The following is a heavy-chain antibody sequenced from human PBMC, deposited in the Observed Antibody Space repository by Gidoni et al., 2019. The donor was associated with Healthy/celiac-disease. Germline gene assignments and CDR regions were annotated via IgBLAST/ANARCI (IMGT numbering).Heavy chain of an antibody. D-gene: IGHD2-21*02. CDR2: ISSSSSYI. Sequence: EVQLVESGGGLVKPGGSLRLSCAASGFTFSSYSMYWVRQAPGKGLEWVSAISSSSSYIYYADSVKGRFTISRDNAKNSLYLQMNSLRAEDTAVYYCARPLGGVVTGGPHQRYYYYGMDVWGQGTTVTVSS. V-gene: IGHV3-21*01. CDR3: ARPLGGVVTGGPHQRYYYYGMDV. J-gene: IGHJ6*02. CDR1: GFTFSSYS.